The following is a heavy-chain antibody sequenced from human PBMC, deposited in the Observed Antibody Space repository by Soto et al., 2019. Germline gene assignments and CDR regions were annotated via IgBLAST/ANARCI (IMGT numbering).Heavy chain of an antibody. CDR2: INPNSGGT. D-gene: IGHD2-21*01. CDR1: GFTFTAYY. V-gene: IGHV1-2*02. CDR3: ARANSIRPYYYNMDV. J-gene: IGHJ6*02. Sequence: QVQLVQSGAEVGKPGASVKVSCKASGFTFTAYYIHWVRQARGQGPEWLGWINPNSGGTSYSQKFRARITLTRVTSISTAYMEMISLTSDDTAVFYCARANSIRPYYYNMDVWGQGTAVTVSS.